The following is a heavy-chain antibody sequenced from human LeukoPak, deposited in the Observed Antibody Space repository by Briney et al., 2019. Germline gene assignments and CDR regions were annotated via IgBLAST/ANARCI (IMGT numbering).Heavy chain of an antibody. CDR2: IRKDGGEK. J-gene: IGHJ4*02. V-gene: IGHV3-7*03. Sequence: PGGSLRLSCTASGFTFSSYWMSWVRQAPGKGLEWVAAIRKDGGEKLYVDSVKGRFIASKDNAKNSLYLQMNSLRAEDTAVYHCAKDKYSPVRSMSEAAYYFDFWGPGTLVTVSS. CDR3: AKDKYSPVRSMSEAAYYFDF. CDR1: GFTFSSYW. D-gene: IGHD6-13*01.